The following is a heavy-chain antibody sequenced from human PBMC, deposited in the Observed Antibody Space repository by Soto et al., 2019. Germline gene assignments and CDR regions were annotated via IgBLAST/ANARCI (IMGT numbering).Heavy chain of an antibody. CDR3: VRIRYQLPSSVLWLDP. D-gene: IGHD3-16*01. V-gene: IGHV4-4*07. Sequence: SETLSLTCTVSGGSMNSHFWSWIRQPAGKGLEWIGHVHISGLTTYNPSLRSRVTLSLDPPKNQLSLKLTSVTAADTAMYFCVRIRYQLPSSVLWLDPWGQGTPVTVSS. J-gene: IGHJ5*02. CDR1: GGSMNSHF. CDR2: VHISGLT.